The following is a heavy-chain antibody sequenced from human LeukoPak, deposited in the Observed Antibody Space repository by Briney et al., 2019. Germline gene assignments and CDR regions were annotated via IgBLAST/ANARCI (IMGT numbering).Heavy chain of an antibody. V-gene: IGHV3-13*01. CDR2: IGTAGDT. CDR3: AREAPYSDRGYFDL. J-gene: IGHJ2*01. D-gene: IGHD4-17*01. CDR1: GFTFSSYD. Sequence: PGGSLRLSCAASGFTFSSYDMHWVRQATGEGLEWVSVIGTAGDTYYPGSVKGRFTISRENAKNSLYLQMNSLRAGDTAVYYCAREAPYSDRGYFDLWGRGTLVTVSS.